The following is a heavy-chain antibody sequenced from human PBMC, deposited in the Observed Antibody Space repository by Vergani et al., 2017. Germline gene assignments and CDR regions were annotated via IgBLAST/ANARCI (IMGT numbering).Heavy chain of an antibody. CDR3: ARVRGDGYNGRLDY. Sequence: QVQLVQSGAEVKKPGSSVKVSCKASGGTFSSSAISWVRQAPGQGLEWMGGIIPIFGTANYAQNFQGRVTITADESTSTAYMELSSLRSEDTAVYYSARVRGDGYNGRLDYWGQGTLVTVSS. CDR1: GGTFSSSA. D-gene: IGHD5-24*01. V-gene: IGHV1-69*01. J-gene: IGHJ4*02. CDR2: IIPIFGTA.